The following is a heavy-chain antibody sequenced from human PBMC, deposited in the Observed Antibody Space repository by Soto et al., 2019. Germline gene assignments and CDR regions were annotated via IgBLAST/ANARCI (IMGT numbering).Heavy chain of an antibody. CDR1: GGSFSGYY. CDR2: INHSGST. CDR3: ARGLRGAPFDY. V-gene: IGHV4-34*01. Sequence: QVQLQQWGAGLLKPSETLSLTCAVYGGSFSGYYWSWIRQPPGKGLEWIGEINHSGSTNYNPSLKSXXNXSXXASQNQFSMKLSSVTAADTAVYYCARGLRGAPFDYWGQGTLVTVSS. D-gene: IGHD1-26*01. J-gene: IGHJ4*02.